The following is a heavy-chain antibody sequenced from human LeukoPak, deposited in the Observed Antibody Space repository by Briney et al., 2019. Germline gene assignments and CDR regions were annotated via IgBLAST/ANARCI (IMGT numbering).Heavy chain of an antibody. CDR1: GFTFSSYW. CDR2: IKQDGSEK. D-gene: IGHD3-22*01. V-gene: IGHV3-7*01. Sequence: GGSLRLSCAASGFTFSSYWMSWVRQAPGKGLEWVANIKQDGSEKYYVDSVKGRFTISRDNAKNSLYLQMNSLRVEDTAVYYCARDGRWINYYDGSSPVWGQGTLVTVSS. J-gene: IGHJ4*02. CDR3: ARDGRWINYYDGSSPV.